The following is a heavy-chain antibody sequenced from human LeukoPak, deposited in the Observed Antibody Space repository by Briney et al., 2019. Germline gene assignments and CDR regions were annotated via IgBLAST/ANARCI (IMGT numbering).Heavy chain of an antibody. CDR1: GFTFSSYS. Sequence: GGSLRLSCAASGFTFSSYSMNWVRQAPGQGLEWVSSISSSSSYIYYADSVKGRFTISRDNAKNTLSLQMNSLRTEDTAVYYCAKGSGSWDAFDIWGQGTMVTVSS. V-gene: IGHV3-21*01. CDR3: AKGSGSWDAFDI. CDR2: ISSSSSYI. J-gene: IGHJ3*02. D-gene: IGHD1-26*01.